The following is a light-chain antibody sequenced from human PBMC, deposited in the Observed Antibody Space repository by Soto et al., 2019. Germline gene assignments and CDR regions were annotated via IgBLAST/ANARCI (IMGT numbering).Light chain of an antibody. V-gene: IGKV3-11*01. CDR3: QQRYNWPPLT. J-gene: IGKJ4*01. CDR1: QNINIF. Sequence: EVVLTQSPATLSLSPGERATLSCRASQNINIFLAWYQQKPGQAPRLLIYDTSNRATGIPARFSGSGSGTDFTLTISSLVPEDFAVYYCQQRYNWPPLTFGGGTKEEIK. CDR2: DTS.